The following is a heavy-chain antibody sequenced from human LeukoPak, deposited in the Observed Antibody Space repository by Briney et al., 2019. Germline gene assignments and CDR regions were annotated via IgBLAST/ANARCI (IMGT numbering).Heavy chain of an antibody. CDR2: IYSRGFT. V-gene: IGHV3-53*01. Sequence: TGGSLRLSCAASGFTVSTYYMSWVRQAPGKGLEWVSVIYSRGFTYYADSVKGRFTISRDNSKNTLYLQMNSLRAEDTAVYYCTTYPFGISWCNRFDPSGEGTLVIASP. CDR3: TTYPFGISWCNRFDP. CDR1: GFTVSTYY. D-gene: IGHD6-13*01. J-gene: IGHJ5*01.